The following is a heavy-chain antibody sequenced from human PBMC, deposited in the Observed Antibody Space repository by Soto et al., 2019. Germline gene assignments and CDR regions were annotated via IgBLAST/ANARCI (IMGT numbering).Heavy chain of an antibody. Sequence: GASVKVSCKASGYTFTNYAMHWVRQAPGQRLEWMGWINAGNGNTKYSQKLQGRVTMTTDTSTSTAYMELRSLRSDDTAVYYCARGRADYFDYWGQGTLVTVSS. CDR2: INAGNGNT. V-gene: IGHV1-3*01. CDR1: GYTFTNYA. J-gene: IGHJ4*02. CDR3: ARGRADYFDY.